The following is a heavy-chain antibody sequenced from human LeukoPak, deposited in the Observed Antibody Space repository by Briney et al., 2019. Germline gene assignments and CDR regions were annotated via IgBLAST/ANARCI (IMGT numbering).Heavy chain of an antibody. Sequence: ASVKVSCKASGYTFTGYYMHWVRQAPGQGLEWMGWINPNSGDISSAQMLQGRVTMTRDTSISTAYMELSRLRSDDTAVYYCARASGSNDAFDIWGQGTMVTVSS. D-gene: IGHD1-26*01. CDR3: ARASGSNDAFDI. CDR1: GYTFTGYY. V-gene: IGHV1-2*02. J-gene: IGHJ3*02. CDR2: INPNSGDI.